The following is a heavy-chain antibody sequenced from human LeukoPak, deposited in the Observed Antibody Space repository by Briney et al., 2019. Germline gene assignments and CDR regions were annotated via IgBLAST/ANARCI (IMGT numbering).Heavy chain of an antibody. Sequence: ASVTVSCKASGYTFTSYGISWVRQAPGQGLEWMGWISAYNGNTNYAQKLQGRVTMTTDTSTSTAYMELRSLRSDDTAVYYCAREDVVATSFDYWGQGTLVTVSS. J-gene: IGHJ4*02. D-gene: IGHD5-12*01. CDR1: GYTFTSYG. CDR3: AREDVVATSFDY. CDR2: ISAYNGNT. V-gene: IGHV1-18*01.